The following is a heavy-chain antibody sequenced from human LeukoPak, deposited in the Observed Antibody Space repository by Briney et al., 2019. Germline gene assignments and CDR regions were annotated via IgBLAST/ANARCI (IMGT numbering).Heavy chain of an antibody. CDR3: ARDENTIFGVVYEYNWFDP. V-gene: IGHV3-33*01. CDR1: GFTFSSYG. J-gene: IGHJ5*02. Sequence: GGSLRLSCAASGFTFSSYGMHWVRQAPGKGLEWVAVIWYDGSNKYYADSVKGRFTISRDNAKNSLYLQMNSLRAEDTAVYYCARDENTIFGVVYEYNWFDPWGQGTLVTVSS. D-gene: IGHD3-3*01. CDR2: IWYDGSNK.